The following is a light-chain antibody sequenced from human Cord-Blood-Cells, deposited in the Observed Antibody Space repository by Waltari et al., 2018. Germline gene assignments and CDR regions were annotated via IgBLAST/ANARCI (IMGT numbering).Light chain of an antibody. CDR1: SRPSSFA. V-gene: IGLV4-69*01. Sequence: LVLTQSPSSSSSLAASSTLTCPLSSRPSSFAISWHHQQPQKDPRYSMKLNRDGSHRKGDGSPDRVSGSSSAAARYLPISSLQSEDEADYYCQTWRTGTVVFGGGTKLTVL. CDR3: QTWRTGTVV. J-gene: IGLJ2*01. CDR2: LNRDGSH.